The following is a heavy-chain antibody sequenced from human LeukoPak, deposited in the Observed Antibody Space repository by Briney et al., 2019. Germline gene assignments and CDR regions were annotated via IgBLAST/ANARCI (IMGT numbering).Heavy chain of an antibody. CDR2: IMSDGRST. Sequence: GGSLRLSCAASGFTFTTYGMHWVRQAPGKGLVWVSRIMSDGRSTYADSVKGRFTISRDTAKNTLYLQMNSLRAEDTAVYYCAREGIAVAGTVPGDYWGQGTLVTVSS. CDR1: GFTFTTYG. CDR3: AREGIAVAGTVPGDY. D-gene: IGHD6-19*01. V-gene: IGHV3-74*01. J-gene: IGHJ4*02.